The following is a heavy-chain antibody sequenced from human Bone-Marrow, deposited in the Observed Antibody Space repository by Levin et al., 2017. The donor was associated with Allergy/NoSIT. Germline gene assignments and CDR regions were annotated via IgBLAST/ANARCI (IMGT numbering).Heavy chain of an antibody. CDR2: TYYKSKWYN. D-gene: IGHD3-16*01. CDR1: GDSVSSNTAA. CDR3: ARDLSFYGMDV. Sequence: ASETLSLTCAISGDSVSSNTAAWNWIRQSPLRGLEWLGRTYYKSKWYNDYAVSVKSRITINPDTSKNQFFLQLKSVTPEDTAVYYCARDLSFYGMDVWGQGTTVTVSS. V-gene: IGHV6-1*01. J-gene: IGHJ6*02.